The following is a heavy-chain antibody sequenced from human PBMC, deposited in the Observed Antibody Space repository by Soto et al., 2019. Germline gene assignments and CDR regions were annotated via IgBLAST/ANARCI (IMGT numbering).Heavy chain of an antibody. V-gene: IGHV3-9*01. J-gene: IGHJ4*02. D-gene: IGHD6-19*01. CDR1: GFTFDDYA. Sequence: EVQLVESGGGLVQPGRSLRLSCAASGFTFDDYAMHWVRQAPGKGLEWVSGISWNSGSIGYADSVKGRFTISRDNAKNSQYLQMNSLRAEDTAFYYCAKDDSSGWYGNYFDYWGQGTLVTVSS. CDR3: AKDDSSGWYGNYFDY. CDR2: ISWNSGSI.